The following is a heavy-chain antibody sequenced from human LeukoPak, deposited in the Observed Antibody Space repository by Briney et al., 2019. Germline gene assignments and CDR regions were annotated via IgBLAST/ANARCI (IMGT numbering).Heavy chain of an antibody. D-gene: IGHD1-14*01. CDR2: ISWNSGSI. CDR3: AKVETRRYYYYYGMDV. Sequence: GGSLRLSCAASGFTFDDYAMHWVRQAPGKGLEWVSGISWNSGSINYADSVKGRFTISRDNAKNSLYLQMNSLRAEDTALYYCAKVETRRYYYYYGMDVWGQGTTVTVSS. J-gene: IGHJ6*02. V-gene: IGHV3-9*01. CDR1: GFTFDDYA.